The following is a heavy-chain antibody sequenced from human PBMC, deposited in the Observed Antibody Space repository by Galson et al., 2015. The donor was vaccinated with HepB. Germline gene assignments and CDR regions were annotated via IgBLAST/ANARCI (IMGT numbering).Heavy chain of an antibody. CDR3: ASARLGEGYGIT. CDR2: INLSGRST. D-gene: IGHD5-24*01. Sequence: SLRLSCAASGFSFSNYDMSWVRQAPGRGLEWVSAINLSGRSTYYADSVKGRFTITRDNSNNRVYLQMNSLRAEDTAVYYCASARLGEGYGITWGQGTLVTVSS. V-gene: IGHV3-23*01. CDR1: GFSFSNYD. J-gene: IGHJ4*02.